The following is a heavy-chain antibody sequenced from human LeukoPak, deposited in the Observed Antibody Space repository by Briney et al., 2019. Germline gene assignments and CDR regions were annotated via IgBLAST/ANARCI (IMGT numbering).Heavy chain of an antibody. CDR2: ISYDESNK. Sequence: GGPLRLSCAASGFTFSSYAMSWVPQAPGKGLVWVAVISYDESNKYYADSVKGRFTISSDNAKNSVYLQMNRLRAEDTAVYYCARATRGVASNFDYWVQGTLITVSS. D-gene: IGHD2-15*01. J-gene: IGHJ4*02. V-gene: IGHV3-30*04. CDR3: ARATRGVASNFDY. CDR1: GFTFSSYA.